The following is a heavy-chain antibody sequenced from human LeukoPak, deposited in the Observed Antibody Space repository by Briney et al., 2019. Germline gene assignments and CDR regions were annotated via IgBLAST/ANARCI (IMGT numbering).Heavy chain of an antibody. CDR3: ASGGMGGSYYSYYYYGMDV. D-gene: IGHD1-26*01. J-gene: IGHJ6*02. Sequence: SETLSFTCTVSGGSISSYYWSWIRQPPGKGLEWIGYIYYSGSTNYNPSLKSRVTISVDTSKNQFSLKLSSVTAADTAVYYCASGGMGGSYYSYYYYGMDVWGQGTTVTVSS. CDR1: GGSISSYY. CDR2: IYYSGST. V-gene: IGHV4-59*01.